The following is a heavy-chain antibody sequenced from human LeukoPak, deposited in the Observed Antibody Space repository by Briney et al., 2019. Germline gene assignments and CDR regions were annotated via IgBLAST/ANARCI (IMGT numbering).Heavy chain of an antibody. D-gene: IGHD3-9*01. J-gene: IGHJ6*03. CDR3: ARGLYDILTGYYFSHYYYYMDV. Sequence: SETLSLTCTVSGGSISSYYWSWIRQPPGKGLEWIGEINHSGSTNYNPSLKSRVTISVDTSKNQFPLKLSSVTAADTAVYYCARGLYDILTGYYFSHYYYYMDVWGKGTTVTVSS. V-gene: IGHV4-34*01. CDR2: INHSGST. CDR1: GGSISSYY.